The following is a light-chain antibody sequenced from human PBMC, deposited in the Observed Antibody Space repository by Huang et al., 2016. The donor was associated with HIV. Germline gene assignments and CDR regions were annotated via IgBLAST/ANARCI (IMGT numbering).Light chain of an antibody. V-gene: IGKV3-15*01. CDR2: GPS. J-gene: IGKJ2*01. CDR3: QQYNNWPPS. CDR1: QSVSSN. Sequence: EIVVTQSPATLSVSPGESATLSCRASQSVSSNLAWYQQKPGQAPRLLIYGPSTRATGIPARFSGSVSETEFTLIISSLQSEDFAVYYCQQYNNWPPSFGQGTKLEIK.